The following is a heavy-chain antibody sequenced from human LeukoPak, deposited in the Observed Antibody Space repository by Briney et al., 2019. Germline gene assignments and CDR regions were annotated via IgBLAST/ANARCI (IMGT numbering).Heavy chain of an antibody. CDR2: IYYSGST. CDR3: ARETGIVSAGWVRP. V-gene: IGHV4-39*07. D-gene: IGHD6-13*01. J-gene: IGHJ5*02. Sequence: PSQTLSLTCTVSGGSISSSSYYWGWIRQPPGKGLEWIGSIYYSGSTYYSPSLKSRVTMSVDTSKNQFSLKLNSVTAADTAVYYLARETGIVSAGWVRPRGLGTLVHVSS. CDR1: GGSISSSSYY.